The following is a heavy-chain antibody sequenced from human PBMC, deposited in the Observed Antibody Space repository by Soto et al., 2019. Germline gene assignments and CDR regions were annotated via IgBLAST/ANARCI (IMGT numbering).Heavy chain of an antibody. J-gene: IGHJ5*02. CDR3: ARMATYGTLKWFDP. D-gene: IGHD1-1*01. V-gene: IGHV1-8*01. Sequence: QVQLVQSGAEVQRPGASVKVSCRASGYAFGDYDISWVRQAPGQGLEWMGWMNPNSANTGYAQKFQGRVSMTRDMFISTAYMELSRLRPEDTAIYYCARMATYGTLKWFDPWGQGALVTVSS. CDR2: MNPNSANT. CDR1: GYAFGDYD.